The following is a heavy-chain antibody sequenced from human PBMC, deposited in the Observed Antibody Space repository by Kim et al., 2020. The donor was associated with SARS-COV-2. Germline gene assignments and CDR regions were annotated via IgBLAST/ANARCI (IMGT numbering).Heavy chain of an antibody. D-gene: IGHD3-3*01. CDR3: ARDQLEPWSGYPGWFDP. J-gene: IGHJ5*02. CDR2: IIPILGIA. CDR1: GGTFSSYA. Sequence: SVKVSCKASGGTFSSYAISWVRQAPGQGLEWMGRIIPILGIANYAQKFQGRVTITADKSTSTAYMELSSLRSEDTAVYYCARDQLEPWSGYPGWFDPWGQGTLVTVSS. V-gene: IGHV1-69*04.